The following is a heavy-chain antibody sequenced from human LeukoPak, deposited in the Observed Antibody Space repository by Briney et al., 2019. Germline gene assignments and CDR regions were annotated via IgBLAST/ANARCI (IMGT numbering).Heavy chain of an antibody. CDR1: GFTFSSYW. Sequence: GSLRLSCAASGFTFSSYWMSWVRQAPGKGLEWVANIKQDGSEKYYVDSVKGRFTISRDNAKNSLYLQMNSLRAEDTAVYYCAGGRDGYNWEFDGMDVWGQGTTVTVSS. CDR2: IKQDGSEK. D-gene: IGHD5-24*01. V-gene: IGHV3-7*01. CDR3: AGGRDGYNWEFDGMDV. J-gene: IGHJ6*02.